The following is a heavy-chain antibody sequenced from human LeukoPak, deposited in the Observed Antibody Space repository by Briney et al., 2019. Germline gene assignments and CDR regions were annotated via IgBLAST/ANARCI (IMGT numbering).Heavy chain of an antibody. D-gene: IGHD3-3*01. V-gene: IGHV3-23*01. CDR2: ISGSGGST. CDR3: ARDWVQDGYDFWSGYLGGGFDY. CDR1: GFTFSSYA. Sequence: GGSLRLSCAASGFTFSSYAMSRVRQAPGKGLEWVSAISGSGGSTYYADSVKGRFTISRDNSKNTLYLQMNSLRAEDTAVYYCARDWVQDGYDFWSGYLGGGFDYWGQGTLVTVSS. J-gene: IGHJ4*02.